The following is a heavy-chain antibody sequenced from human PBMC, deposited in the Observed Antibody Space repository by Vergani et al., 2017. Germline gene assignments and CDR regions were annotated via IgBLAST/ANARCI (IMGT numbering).Heavy chain of an antibody. CDR2: ISSSSSTI. Sequence: EVQLVESGGGLVKPGGSLRLSCAASGFTFSSYSMNWVRQAPGKGLEWVSYISSSSSTIYYADSVKGRFTISRDNAKNSLYLQMNSLRDEDTAVYYCARAYRSGWPPYYYYYYMDVWGKGTTVTVSS. CDR3: ARAYRSGWPPYYYYYYMDV. CDR1: GFTFSSYS. D-gene: IGHD6-19*01. V-gene: IGHV3-48*02. J-gene: IGHJ6*03.